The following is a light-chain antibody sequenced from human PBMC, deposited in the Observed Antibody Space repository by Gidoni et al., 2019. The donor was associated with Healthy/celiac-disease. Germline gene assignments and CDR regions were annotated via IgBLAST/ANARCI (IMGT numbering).Light chain of an antibody. J-gene: IGKJ4*01. CDR3: QQYDNLPLT. CDR1: QDISNY. V-gene: IGKV1-33*01. Sequence: DIPMTQSPSSLSASLGDRVTITCQASQDISNYVNWYQQKPGEAPQLLSYAASNLETGVPSRFRGSGSGTDFTFTISSLPPEDIATYYCQQYDNLPLTFGGGTKVEIK. CDR2: AAS.